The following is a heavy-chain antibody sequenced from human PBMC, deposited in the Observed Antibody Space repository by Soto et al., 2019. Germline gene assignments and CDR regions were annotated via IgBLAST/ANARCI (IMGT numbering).Heavy chain of an antibody. CDR3: ARHGSIAAAGTYGMDV. D-gene: IGHD6-13*01. J-gene: IGHJ6*02. CDR2: IDPSDSYT. Sequence: GESLKISCKGSGYSFTSYWISWERQMPGKGLEWMGRIDPSDSYTNYSPSFQGHVTISADKSISTAYLQWSSLKASDTAMYYCARHGSIAAAGTYGMDVLGQGTTVTVSS. V-gene: IGHV5-10-1*01. CDR1: GYSFTSYW.